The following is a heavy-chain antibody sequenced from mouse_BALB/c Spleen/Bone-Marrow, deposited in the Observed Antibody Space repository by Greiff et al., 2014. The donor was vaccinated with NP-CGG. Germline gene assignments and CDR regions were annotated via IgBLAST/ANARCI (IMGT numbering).Heavy chain of an antibody. CDR1: GYTFTNYY. J-gene: IGHJ2*01. CDR2: IYPGNVNT. D-gene: IGHD1-1*01. V-gene: IGHV1S56*01. CDR3: ARTGNYGSSWEPRY. Sequence: QVQLQQSGPELVKPGASVKISCKASGYTFTNYYIHWVKQRPGQGLEWIGWIYPGNVNTKYNEKFKGKATLTADKSSSTAYMQLSSLTSEDSAVYFCARTGNYGSSWEPRYWGQGTTLTVSS.